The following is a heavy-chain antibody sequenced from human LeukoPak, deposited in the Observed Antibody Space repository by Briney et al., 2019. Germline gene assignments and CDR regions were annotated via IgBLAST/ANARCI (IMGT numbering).Heavy chain of an antibody. D-gene: IGHD6-13*01. CDR2: IDPSDSYT. CDR3: ARQGVGGSSWYYYYGMDV. Sequence: GESLKTSCKGSGYSFTSYWISWARQMPGKGLEWMGRIDPSDSYTNYSPSFQGHVTISADKSISTAYLQWSSLKALDTAMYYCARQGVGGSSWYYYYGMDVWGKGTTVTVSS. CDR1: GYSFTSYW. V-gene: IGHV5-10-1*01. J-gene: IGHJ6*04.